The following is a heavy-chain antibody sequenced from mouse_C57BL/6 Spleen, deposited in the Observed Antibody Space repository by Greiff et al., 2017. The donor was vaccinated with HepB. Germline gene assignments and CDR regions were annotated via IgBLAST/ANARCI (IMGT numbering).Heavy chain of an antibody. Sequence: VQLQQSGAELVRPGASVTLSCKASGYTFTDYEMHWVKQTPVHGLEWIGAIDPETGGTAYNQKFKGKAILTADKSSSTAYMELRSLTSEDSAVYYCTRRDDSKFAYWGQGTLVTVSA. CDR2: IDPETGGT. D-gene: IGHD2-4*01. J-gene: IGHJ3*01. CDR3: TRRDDSKFAY. V-gene: IGHV1-15*01. CDR1: GYTFTDYE.